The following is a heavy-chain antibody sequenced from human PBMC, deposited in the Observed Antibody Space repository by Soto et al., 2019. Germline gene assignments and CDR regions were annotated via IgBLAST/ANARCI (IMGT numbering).Heavy chain of an antibody. J-gene: IGHJ4*02. D-gene: IGHD2-21*02. CDR3: ARSIVVVTALDY. Sequence: ASVKVSCKASGGTFTNYAMHWVRQAPGQRLEWMGWINAGNGNTKYSQKFQGRVTITRDTSASTAYMELSSLRSEDTAVYYCARSIVVVTALDYWGQGTLVTVS. CDR1: GGTFTNYA. V-gene: IGHV1-3*01. CDR2: INAGNGNT.